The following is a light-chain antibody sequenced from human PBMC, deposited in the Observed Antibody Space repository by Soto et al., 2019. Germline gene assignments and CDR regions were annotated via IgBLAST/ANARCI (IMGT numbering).Light chain of an antibody. V-gene: IGLV2-23*01. CDR2: EGS. CDR3: CSYAGSDTLL. J-gene: IGLJ2*01. Sequence: QSVLTQPASVSGSPGQSITISCTGTSSDVGSYNLVSWYQQHPGKAPKLMIYEGSKRPSGVSNRFSGYKSGNTASLTISGLQAEDEADYYCCSYAGSDTLLFGGGTKLTVL. CDR1: SSDVGSYNL.